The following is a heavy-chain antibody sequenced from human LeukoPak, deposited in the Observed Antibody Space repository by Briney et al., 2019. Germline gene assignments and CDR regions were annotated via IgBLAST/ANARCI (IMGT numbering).Heavy chain of an antibody. J-gene: IGHJ4*02. Sequence: GGSLRLSCAASGFTFSSFGMHWVRQAPGKGLEWVAVIWYDGSNKYYADSVKGRFTISRDNSKNTLFLQMNSLRAEDTAVYYCAKNTHAYAEIFDYWGQGTLVTVSS. D-gene: IGHD2-2*01. CDR3: AKNTHAYAEIFDY. V-gene: IGHV3-30*02. CDR2: IWYDGSNK. CDR1: GFTFSSFG.